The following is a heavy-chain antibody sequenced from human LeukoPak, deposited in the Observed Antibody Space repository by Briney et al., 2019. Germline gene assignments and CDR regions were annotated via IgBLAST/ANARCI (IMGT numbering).Heavy chain of an antibody. CDR3: AREGYGLRFDY. Sequence: PSETPSLTCAVYGGSFSGYYWSWIRQPPGKGLEWIGEINHSGSTNYNPSLKSRVTISVDTSKNQFSLKLSSVTAADTAVYYCAREGYGLRFDYWGQGTLVTVSS. V-gene: IGHV4-34*01. CDR1: GGSFSGYY. CDR2: INHSGST. J-gene: IGHJ4*02. D-gene: IGHD3-16*01.